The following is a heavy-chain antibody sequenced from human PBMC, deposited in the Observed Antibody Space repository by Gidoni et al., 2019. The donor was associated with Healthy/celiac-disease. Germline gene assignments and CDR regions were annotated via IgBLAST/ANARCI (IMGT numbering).Heavy chain of an antibody. Sequence: QVQLQQWGAGLLKPSETLSLTCAVYGGSFSGYYWSWIRQPPGKGLEWIGEINHSGSTNYNPSLKSRATISVDTSKNQFSLKLSSVTAADTAVYYCARGPKDYYGRSFAYWGQGTLVTVSS. CDR3: ARGPKDYYGRSFAY. CDR2: INHSGST. D-gene: IGHD3-10*01. V-gene: IGHV4-34*01. J-gene: IGHJ4*02. CDR1: GGSFSGYY.